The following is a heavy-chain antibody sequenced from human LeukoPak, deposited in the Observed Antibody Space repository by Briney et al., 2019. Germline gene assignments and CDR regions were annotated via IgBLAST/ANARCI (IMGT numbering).Heavy chain of an antibody. D-gene: IGHD5-18*01. Sequence: GGSLRLSCAASGFTVSSNYMSWVRQAPGEGLEWVSLIYSGGSTYYADSVKGRFTISRDNSKNTLYLQMNSLRAEDTAVYYCARDKYSYGYGDWFDPWGQGTLVTVSS. CDR1: GFTVSSNY. J-gene: IGHJ5*02. CDR3: ARDKYSYGYGDWFDP. V-gene: IGHV3-66*01. CDR2: IYSGGST.